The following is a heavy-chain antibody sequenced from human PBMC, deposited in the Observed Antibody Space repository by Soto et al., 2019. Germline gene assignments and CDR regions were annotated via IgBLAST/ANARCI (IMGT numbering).Heavy chain of an antibody. CDR3: ARVEVRGVRIDY. J-gene: IGHJ4*02. CDR2: IYYSGST. D-gene: IGHD3-10*01. V-gene: IGHV4-30-4*01. CDR1: GGSISSGDYY. Sequence: SETLSLTYTVSGGSISSGDYYWSWIRQPPGKGLEWIGYIYYSGSTYYNPSLKSRVTISVDTSKNQFSLKLSSVTAADTAVYYCARVEVRGVRIDYWGQGTLVTVSS.